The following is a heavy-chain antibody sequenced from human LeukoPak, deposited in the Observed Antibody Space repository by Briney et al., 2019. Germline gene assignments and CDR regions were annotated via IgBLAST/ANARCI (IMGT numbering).Heavy chain of an antibody. CDR3: AKDLAIFGVAPSRNAFDI. J-gene: IGHJ3*02. D-gene: IGHD3-3*01. Sequence: GSTYYADSVKGRFTISRDNSKNTLYLQMNSLRAEDTAVYYCAKDLAIFGVAPSRNAFDIWGQGTMVTVSS. CDR2: GST. V-gene: IGHV3-23*01.